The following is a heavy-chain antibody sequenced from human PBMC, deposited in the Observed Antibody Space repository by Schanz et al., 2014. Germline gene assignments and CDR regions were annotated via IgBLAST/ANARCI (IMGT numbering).Heavy chain of an antibody. CDR2: ISGSGSST. V-gene: IGHV3-23*04. D-gene: IGHD2-2*02. Sequence: DVQLVDSGGDLVQPGGSLRLSCAASGFTFGNYAMNWVRQAPGKGLEWVSTISGSGSSTYYADSVKGRFTISRDNSNHTLYLQMNSLRADDTAVYYCAKHLYQYNYYGMDVWGQGTTVTVSS. CDR3: AKHLYQYNYYGMDV. CDR1: GFTFGNYA. J-gene: IGHJ6*02.